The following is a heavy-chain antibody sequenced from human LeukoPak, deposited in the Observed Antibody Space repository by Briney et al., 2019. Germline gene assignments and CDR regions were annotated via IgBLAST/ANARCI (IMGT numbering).Heavy chain of an antibody. CDR3: ATEIYSSGRAAALDY. CDR1: GFSLNNYI. D-gene: IGHD3-22*01. V-gene: IGHV3-30-3*01. J-gene: IGHJ4*02. CDR2: ITPESVTQ. Sequence: GGSLRLSCGASGFSLNNYIMHWVRQAPGKGLEWLALITPESVTQINADSVKGRLSVSRDTFKNTLYLQMNSLRVDDTAVYYCATEIYSSGRAAALDYWGQGTLVTVSS.